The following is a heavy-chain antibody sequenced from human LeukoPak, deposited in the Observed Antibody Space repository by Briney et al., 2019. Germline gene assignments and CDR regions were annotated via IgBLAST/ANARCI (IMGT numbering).Heavy chain of an antibody. V-gene: IGHV4-31*03. Sequence: SETLSLTCTVSGGSISSGGYYWSWIRQHPGKGLEWIGYIYYSGSTYYNPSLKSRVTISVDTSKNQFSLKLSSVTAADTAVYYCAREEYCSSTSCSKPAFDIWGQGTMVTVSS. CDR2: IYYSGST. CDR1: GGSISSGGYY. D-gene: IGHD2-2*01. CDR3: AREEYCSSTSCSKPAFDI. J-gene: IGHJ3*02.